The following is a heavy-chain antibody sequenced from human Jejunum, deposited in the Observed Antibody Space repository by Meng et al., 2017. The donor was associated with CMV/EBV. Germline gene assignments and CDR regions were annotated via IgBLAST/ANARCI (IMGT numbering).Heavy chain of an antibody. CDR2: IFRKGAS. V-gene: IGHV4/OR15-8*02. J-gene: IGHJ4*02. CDR1: SGCRIGTNW. CDR3: GDPPADY. Sequence: TLSLRCGVSSGCRIGTNWADWVRRPGGEGLERIGDIFRKGASTYSPYVKSRVTIYIDNSMNQFSLKLASMADADADVYFCGDPPADYWGQGILVTVSS.